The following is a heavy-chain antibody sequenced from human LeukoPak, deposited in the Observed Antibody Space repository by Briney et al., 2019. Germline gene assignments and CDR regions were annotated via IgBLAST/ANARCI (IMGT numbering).Heavy chain of an antibody. V-gene: IGHV4-34*01. CDR3: ARQGYYGSGTYYSYFDY. Sequence: PSETLSLTCAVYGGSFSGYYWSWIRQPPGKGLEWIGEINHRGSTNYNPSLKSRVTISVDTSKNQFSLKLSSVTAEDTAVYYCARQGYYGSGTYYSYFDYWGQGTLVTVSS. CDR1: GGSFSGYY. J-gene: IGHJ4*02. CDR2: INHRGST. D-gene: IGHD3-10*01.